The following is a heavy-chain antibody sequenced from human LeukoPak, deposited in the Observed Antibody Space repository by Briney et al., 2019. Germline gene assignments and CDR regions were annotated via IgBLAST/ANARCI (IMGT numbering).Heavy chain of an antibody. CDR1: GGSISSGGYS. CDR2: IYHSGGT. CDR3: ARDLDY. V-gene: IGHV4-30-2*01. Sequence: SETLSLTCAVSGGSISSGGYSWSWIRQPPGKGLEWIGYIYHSGGTYYNPSLKSRVTISVDRSKNQFSLKLSSVTAADTAVYYCARDLDYWGQGTLVTVSS. J-gene: IGHJ4*02.